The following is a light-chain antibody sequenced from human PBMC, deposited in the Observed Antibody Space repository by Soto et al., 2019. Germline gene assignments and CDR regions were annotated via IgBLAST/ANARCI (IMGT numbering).Light chain of an antibody. CDR3: QQYGRSPWT. Sequence: EIVLTQSPGTLSLSPGEGATLSCRASQSVSSSYLAWYQQKPGQAPRLLIYGASSRATGIPDRFSGSGSGTDFTLTISRREPEDFAVYYCQQYGRSPWTFGQGTKVEIK. V-gene: IGKV3-20*01. CDR2: GAS. J-gene: IGKJ1*01. CDR1: QSVSSSY.